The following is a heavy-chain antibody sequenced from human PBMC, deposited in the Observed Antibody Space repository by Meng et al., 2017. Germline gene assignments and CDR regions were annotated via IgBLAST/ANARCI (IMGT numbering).Heavy chain of an antibody. CDR2: IYYSGST. V-gene: IGHV4-31*01. J-gene: IGHJ4*02. D-gene: IGHD2-15*01. Sequence: SETLSLTCTVSGGSISSGGYYWSWIRQHPGKGLEWIGYIYYSGSTYYNPSLKSLVTISVDPSKNQFSLKLGSVTAADTAVYYCARSGPFDCSGGSCYSLYYFDYWGQGTLVTVSS. CDR3: ARSGPFDCSGGSCYSLYYFDY. CDR1: GGSISSGGYY.